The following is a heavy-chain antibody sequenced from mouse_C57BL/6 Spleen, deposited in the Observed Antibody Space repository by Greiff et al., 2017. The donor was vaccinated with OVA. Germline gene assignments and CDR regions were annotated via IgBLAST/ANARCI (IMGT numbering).Heavy chain of an antibody. D-gene: IGHD1-2*01. V-gene: IGHV5-16*01. J-gene: IGHJ2*01. CDR3: AREGGRRRYFDY. CDR1: GFTFSDYY. Sequence: DVQLQESEGGLVQPGSSMKLSCTASGFTFSDYYMAWVRQVPEKGLEWVANINYDGSSTYYLDSLKSRFIISRDNAKNILYLQMSSLKSEDTATYYCAREGGRRRYFDYWGQGTTLTVSS. CDR2: INYDGSST.